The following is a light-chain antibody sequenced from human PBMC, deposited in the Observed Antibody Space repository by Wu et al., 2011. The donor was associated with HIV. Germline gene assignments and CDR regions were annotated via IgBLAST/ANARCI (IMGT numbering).Light chain of an antibody. CDR2: GVS. CDR3: QQYGSSPLT. Sequence: EIVLTQSPATLSLSPGERATLSCRASQSVSSSYLAWYQQKPGQAPRLLIYGVSSRATGISDRFSGSGSGTDFTLTISRLEPEDFAVYYCQQYGSSPLTVGGGTKVEIK. V-gene: IGKV3-20*01. CDR1: QSVSSSY. J-gene: IGKJ4*01.